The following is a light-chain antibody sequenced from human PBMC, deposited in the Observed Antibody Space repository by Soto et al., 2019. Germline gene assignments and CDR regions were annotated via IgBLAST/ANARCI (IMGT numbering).Light chain of an antibody. Sequence: QSALTQPASVSGSPGQSITISCTGTSSDVGGYNYVSWYQQHPGKAPKLMIYDVSNRPSGVSNRFSGSKSGNTASLTISGLQAEYEADYYCSSYTSSSPVVFCGGTKVTVL. CDR2: DVS. CDR3: SSYTSSSPVV. J-gene: IGLJ2*01. CDR1: SSDVGGYNY. V-gene: IGLV2-14*01.